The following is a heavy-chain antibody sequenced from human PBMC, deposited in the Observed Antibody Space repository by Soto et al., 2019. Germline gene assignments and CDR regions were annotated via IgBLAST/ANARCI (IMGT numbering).Heavy chain of an antibody. CDR3: ARSPASAGYTYGNFAS. J-gene: IGHJ4*02. CDR2: IYHTGTS. Sequence: SETLSLTCTVSGDSISGYYWNWIRQPPGKGLEWIGCIYHTGTSNYNPPLKSRVTISIDTPKKQFSLELDSVTAADTAVYFCARSPASAGYTYGNFASGGQGTLDTVSS. CDR1: GDSISGYY. D-gene: IGHD5-18*01. V-gene: IGHV4-59*01.